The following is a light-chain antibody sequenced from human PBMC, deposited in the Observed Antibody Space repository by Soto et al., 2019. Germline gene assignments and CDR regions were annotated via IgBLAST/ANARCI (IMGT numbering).Light chain of an antibody. CDR1: SSDVGTYTL. V-gene: IGLV2-14*02. CDR2: AVS. CDR3: SSYTSDSSYV. J-gene: IGLJ1*01. Sequence: QSVLAQPASVSGSPGQSITISCTGTSSDVGTYTLVSWYQHHPGKAPKLVIYAVSNRPSGVSNRFSASKSGNTASLFISGLQAEDEADYYCSSYTSDSSYVFGSGTKVTVL.